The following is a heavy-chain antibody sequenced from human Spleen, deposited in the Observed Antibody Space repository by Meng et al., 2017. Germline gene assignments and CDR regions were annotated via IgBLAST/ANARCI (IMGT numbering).Heavy chain of an antibody. Sequence: SETLSLTCTVSGGSISSSSYYWGWIRQPPGKGLEWIGSIYYSGSTYYNPSLKSRVTISVDTSKNQFSLKLSSVTAADTAVYYCASLLYGSGSYYSLTFFDYWGQGTLVTVSS. J-gene: IGHJ4*02. D-gene: IGHD3-10*01. V-gene: IGHV4-39*07. CDR2: IYYSGST. CDR3: ASLLYGSGSYYSLTFFDY. CDR1: GGSISSSSYY.